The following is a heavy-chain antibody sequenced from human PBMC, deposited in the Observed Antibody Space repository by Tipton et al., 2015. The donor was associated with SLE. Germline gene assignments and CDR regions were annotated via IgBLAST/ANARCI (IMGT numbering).Heavy chain of an antibody. J-gene: IGHJ6*02. CDR2: IYTSGST. Sequence: TLSLTCTVSGGSISSGSYYWSWIRQPAGKGLEWIGHIYTSGSTNYNPSLKSRVTISVDTSKNQFSLKLSSVTAADTAVYYCARPRVPYYYYGMDVWGQGTTVTVSS. V-gene: IGHV4-61*09. CDR1: GGSISSGSYY. CDR3: ARPRVPYYYYGMDV. D-gene: IGHD3-10*01.